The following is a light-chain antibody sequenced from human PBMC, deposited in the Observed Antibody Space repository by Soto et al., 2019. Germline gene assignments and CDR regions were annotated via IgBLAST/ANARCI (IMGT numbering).Light chain of an antibody. CDR3: QQSYSSLT. CDR2: AAS. J-gene: IGKJ4*01. CDR1: QSISSY. V-gene: IGKV1-39*01. Sequence: DIQMTQSPSSLSASVGDRVTITCRASQSISSYLNWYQQKPGKAPKLLIYAASSLQSGVPSRFSGSGSGTYFTLTISSLQPEDFATYDCQQSYSSLTFGGGTKVEIK.